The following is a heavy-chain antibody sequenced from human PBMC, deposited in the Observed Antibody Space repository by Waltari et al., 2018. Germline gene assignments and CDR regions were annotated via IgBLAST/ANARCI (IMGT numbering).Heavy chain of an antibody. Sequence: EVHLVESGGGSVQPGGSLRRSCAASGFIFGKVWMHWVRQVPGKGLVWVSRINDDGSTISYADSVKGRFTISRDNAKNTLYLQMDSLRVEDTAVYYCTRTLVGPYPFENWGQGTLVTVSS. CDR3: TRTLVGPYPFEN. CDR2: INDDGSTI. J-gene: IGHJ4*02. V-gene: IGHV3-74*01. CDR1: GFIFGKVW. D-gene: IGHD1-26*01.